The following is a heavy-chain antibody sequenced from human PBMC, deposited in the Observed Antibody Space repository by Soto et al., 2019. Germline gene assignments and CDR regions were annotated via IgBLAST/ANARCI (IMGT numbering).Heavy chain of an antibody. CDR3: ARRSSSSSYFDY. CDR2: INAGNGNT. V-gene: IGHV1-3*01. D-gene: IGHD6-6*01. J-gene: IGHJ4*02. CDR1: GYTFTSYA. Sequence: QVQLVQSGAEVKKPGASVKVSCKASGYTFTSYAMHWVRQAPGQRLEWMGWINAGNGNTKYSQKFQGRVTIARDTSASTAYMELSSLRSEDTAVYYCARRSSSSSYFDYWGQGTLVTVSS.